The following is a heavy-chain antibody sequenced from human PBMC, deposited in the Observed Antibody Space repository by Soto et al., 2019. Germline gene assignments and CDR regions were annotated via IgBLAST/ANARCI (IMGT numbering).Heavy chain of an antibody. Sequence: SVKVSCKASGGTFSIYAISLVRQAPGQGLEWMGGIIPIFGTANYAQKFQGRVTITADESTSTAYMELSSLRSEDTAVYYCARDRIVPAATYYYYYGMDVWGQGTTVTVSS. J-gene: IGHJ6*02. V-gene: IGHV1-69*13. CDR2: IIPIFGTA. CDR3: ARDRIVPAATYYYYYGMDV. D-gene: IGHD2-2*01. CDR1: GGTFSIYA.